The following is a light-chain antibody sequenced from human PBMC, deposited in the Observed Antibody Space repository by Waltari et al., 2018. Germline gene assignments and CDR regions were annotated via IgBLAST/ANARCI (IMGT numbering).Light chain of an antibody. V-gene: IGKV3-20*01. CDR1: QSIGRY. CDR3: QNHERLPAT. Sequence: ELVLTHSPGTLSLSPGERATLSCRASQSIGRYLAWYQQKPDQAPRLLIYGASSRATGIPDRFSGSGSGTDFSLTISRLEPEDFAVYYCQNHERLPATFGQGTKVEIK. CDR2: GAS. J-gene: IGKJ1*01.